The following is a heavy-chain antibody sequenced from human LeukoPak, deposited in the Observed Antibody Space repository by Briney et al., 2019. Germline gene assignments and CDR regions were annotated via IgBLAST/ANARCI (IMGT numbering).Heavy chain of an antibody. Sequence: PSETLSLTCTVSGGSISSSSYYWGRLRQPPGKGLEWIGSIYYSGSTYYNPSLKSRVTISVDTSKNQFSLKLSSVTAADTAVYYCARRWIAAAARGWLDPWGQGTLVTVSS. V-gene: IGHV4-39*01. CDR3: ARRWIAAAARGWLDP. D-gene: IGHD6-13*01. CDR2: IYYSGST. CDR1: GGSISSSSYY. J-gene: IGHJ5*02.